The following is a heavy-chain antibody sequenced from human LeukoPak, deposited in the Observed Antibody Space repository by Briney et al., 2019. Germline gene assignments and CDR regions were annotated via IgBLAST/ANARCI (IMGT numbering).Heavy chain of an antibody. CDR1: GITFRNYA. D-gene: IGHD6-13*01. Sequence: GGSLRLSCAVSGITFRNYAMHWVRQAPGKGLEWVALISYDGTNKYYADSVKGRFTISRDNSKTTLYLQMNSLRVEDTAVYCCARGGGSSWCLDCWGQGTLVTVSS. J-gene: IGHJ4*02. CDR3: ARGGGSSWCLDC. V-gene: IGHV3-30-3*01. CDR2: ISYDGTNK.